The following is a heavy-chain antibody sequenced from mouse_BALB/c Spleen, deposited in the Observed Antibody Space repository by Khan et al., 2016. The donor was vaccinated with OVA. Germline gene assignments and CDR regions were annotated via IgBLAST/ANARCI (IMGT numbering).Heavy chain of an antibody. J-gene: IGHJ4*01. CDR1: GYSITSGYS. CDR3: ARDGNYMDY. CDR2: IYHSGSI. Sequence: VQLQESGPDLVKPSQSLSLTCTVTGYSITSGYSWHWIRQFPGNKLEWMGYIYHSGSINYNPSLKSRFSITRDTSKNLFFLQLNSVTIEDTATYYCARDGNYMDYWGQGTSVTVSS. D-gene: IGHD2-1*01. V-gene: IGHV3-1*02.